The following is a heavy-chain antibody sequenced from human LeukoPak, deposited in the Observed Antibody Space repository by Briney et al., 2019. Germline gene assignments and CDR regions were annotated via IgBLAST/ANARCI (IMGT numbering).Heavy chain of an antibody. V-gene: IGHV6-1*01. Sequence: SQTLSLTCAISGDSVSRNSAAWNWIRQSPSRGLERLGRTYYRSKWYNDYAESVKSRITINPDTSKNQFSLQLNSVTPEDTAVYYCARGGGIAAASNWFDPWGQGTLVTVSS. J-gene: IGHJ5*02. D-gene: IGHD6-13*01. CDR2: TYYRSKWYN. CDR3: ARGGGIAAASNWFDP. CDR1: GDSVSRNSAA.